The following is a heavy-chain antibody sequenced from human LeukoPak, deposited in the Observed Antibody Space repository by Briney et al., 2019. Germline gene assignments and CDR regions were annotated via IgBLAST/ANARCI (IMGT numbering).Heavy chain of an antibody. D-gene: IGHD3-22*01. CDR2: IYYSGST. J-gene: IGHJ3*02. V-gene: IGHV4-39*07. Sequence: SGTLSLTCTVSGGSISSSSYYWGWIRQPPGKGLEWIGSIYYSGSTYYNPSLKSRVTISVDTSKNQFSLKLSSVTAADTAVYYCARVYYYDSSGYFQTDAFDIWGQGTMVTVSS. CDR3: ARVYYYDSSGYFQTDAFDI. CDR1: GGSISSSSYY.